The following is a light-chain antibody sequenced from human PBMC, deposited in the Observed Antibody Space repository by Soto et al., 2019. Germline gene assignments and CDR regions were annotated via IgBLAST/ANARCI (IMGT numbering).Light chain of an antibody. Sequence: EIVLTQSPSTLSPSPGERHTLSCRASQSVSNNYLAWYQQQPGXAPXXLIYGASNRATGIPDRFSGSGSGTDFTPTISRLDPEFFAVYYCQQYSSSGTFGQGTKVDIK. CDR1: QSVSNNY. V-gene: IGKV3-20*01. CDR2: GAS. J-gene: IGKJ1*01. CDR3: QQYSSSGT.